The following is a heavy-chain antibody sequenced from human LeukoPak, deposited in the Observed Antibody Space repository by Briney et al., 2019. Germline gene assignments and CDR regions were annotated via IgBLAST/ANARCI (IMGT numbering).Heavy chain of an antibody. J-gene: IGHJ3*02. CDR2: IDQDGSEK. CDR3: SRDYYSYSRGSWAFDI. V-gene: IGHV3-7*03. CDR1: AYTFSSYW. D-gene: IGHD3-22*01. Sequence: GGSLRLSCAASAYTFSSYWLSWVRQAPGNGLEWLANIDQDGSEKYYVESMRGRITISRDTANNSLYLQMNSLRAEDTAVYYCSRDYYSYSRGSWAFDIWGQGAMVTVSS.